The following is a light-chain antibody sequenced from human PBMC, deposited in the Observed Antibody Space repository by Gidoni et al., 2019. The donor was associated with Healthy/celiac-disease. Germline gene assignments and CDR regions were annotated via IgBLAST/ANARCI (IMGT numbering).Light chain of an antibody. CDR2: LGS. V-gene: IGKV2-28*01. CDR1: QSLLHSNGYNY. Sequence: DLVLTQSPLSLPVTPGEPASISCRSSQSLLHSNGYNYLDWYLQKPGQSPQFLIYLGSNRASGVPDRFSGSGAGTDFTLKISRVEAEDVGVYYCRQALQTLFTFGPGTKVDIK. CDR3: RQALQTLFT. J-gene: IGKJ3*01.